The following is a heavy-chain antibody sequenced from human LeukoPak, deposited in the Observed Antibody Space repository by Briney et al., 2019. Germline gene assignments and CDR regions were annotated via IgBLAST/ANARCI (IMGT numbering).Heavy chain of an antibody. J-gene: IGHJ5*02. CDR1: GGSINSGNYY. D-gene: IGHD2-2*01. Sequence: SQTLSLTCAVSGGSINSGNYYWSWIRQPAGKGLEWIGRIHTSGSTNSNPSLKSRVTISVDTSKNQFSLKLSSVTAADTAVYYCARGAQVVPASVWFDPWGQGTLVTVSS. CDR3: ARGAQVVPASVWFDP. V-gene: IGHV4-61*02. CDR2: IHTSGST.